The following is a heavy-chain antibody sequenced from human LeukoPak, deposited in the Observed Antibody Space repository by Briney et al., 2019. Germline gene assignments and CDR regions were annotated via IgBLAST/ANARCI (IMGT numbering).Heavy chain of an antibody. CDR1: GYTFTHSG. D-gene: IGHD3-3*01. CDR2: MNPDSGNT. J-gene: IGHJ3*02. Sequence: ASVKVSCKASGYTFTHSGINWVRQATGQGLEWLGWMNPDSGNTGYAQKFRGRVTLTRDTSISTAYMELSSLRSEDTAIYYCMREGDFWDFHMWGQGTMVTVSS. V-gene: IGHV1-8*03. CDR3: MREGDFWDFHM.